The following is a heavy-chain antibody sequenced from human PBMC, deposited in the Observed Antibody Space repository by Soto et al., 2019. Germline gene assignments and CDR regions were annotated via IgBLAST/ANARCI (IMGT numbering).Heavy chain of an antibody. Sequence: ASVKVSCKASGYTFTSYGISWVRQAPGQGLEWMGWISAYNGNTNYAQKLQGRVTMTTDTSTSTAYMELRSLRSDDTAVYYCARERLTGHARLYYGLDVWGQGTTVTVSS. CDR2: ISAYNGNT. CDR3: ARERLTGHARLYYGLDV. CDR1: GYTFTSYG. V-gene: IGHV1-18*01. J-gene: IGHJ6*02. D-gene: IGHD1-20*01.